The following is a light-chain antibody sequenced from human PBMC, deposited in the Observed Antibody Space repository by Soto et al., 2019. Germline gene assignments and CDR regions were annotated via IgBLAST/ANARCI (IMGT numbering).Light chain of an antibody. CDR3: QQYNSWPPLT. J-gene: IGKJ4*01. V-gene: IGKV3D-15*01. CDR2: GAS. CDR1: QSVCSN. Sequence: EIVMTQSPATLSVSPGERATLSCRASQSVCSNLAWYQQKPGQAPRLLIYGASTRATGIPARFSGSGAGTEFTLTISSLQSEDFAVYYCQQYNSWPPLTFGGGTKVEIK.